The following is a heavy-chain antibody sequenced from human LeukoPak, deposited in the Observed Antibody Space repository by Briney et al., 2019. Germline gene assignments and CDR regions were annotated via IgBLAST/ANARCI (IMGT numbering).Heavy chain of an antibody. CDR1: GYTFTSYG. Sequence: GASVKVSCKASGYTFTSYGISWVRQAPGQGLEWMGWISAYNGNTNYAQKLQGRVTMTTDTSTSTAYMELRSLRSDDTAVYYCARTEWGTGDPFYMDVWGKGTTVTISS. V-gene: IGHV1-18*01. J-gene: IGHJ6*03. CDR2: ISAYNGNT. D-gene: IGHD7-27*01. CDR3: ARTEWGTGDPFYMDV.